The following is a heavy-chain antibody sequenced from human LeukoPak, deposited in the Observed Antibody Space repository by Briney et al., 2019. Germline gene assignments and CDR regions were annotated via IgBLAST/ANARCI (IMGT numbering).Heavy chain of an antibody. V-gene: IGHV1-2*02. CDR1: GYTFTGHF. D-gene: IGHD3-9*01. J-gene: IGHJ4*02. CDR2: INPNRGGA. Sequence: ASVKVSCKASGYTFTGHFVHWVRQAPGQGLEWMGWINPNRGGAKYAQNFQGRVPMTTDTSISTAYMELSRLRSGDTAVYYCARALRTDILTTDYWGQGTLVTVSS. CDR3: ARALRTDILTTDY.